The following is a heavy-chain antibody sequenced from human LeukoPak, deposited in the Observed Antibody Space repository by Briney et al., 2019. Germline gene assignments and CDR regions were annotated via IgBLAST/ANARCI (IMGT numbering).Heavy chain of an antibody. CDR1: GFTFSSYG. D-gene: IGHD3-10*01. CDR3: ARDNYGSASPDY. CDR2: IWFDGSNK. Sequence: GGSLRLSCAASGFTFSSYGMHWVRQAPGKGLEWVAVIWFDGSNKYYADSVKGRFTISRDNSKNTLYLQMNGLRVEDTAVYYCARDNYGSASPDYWGQGTLVTVSS. J-gene: IGHJ4*02. V-gene: IGHV3-33*01.